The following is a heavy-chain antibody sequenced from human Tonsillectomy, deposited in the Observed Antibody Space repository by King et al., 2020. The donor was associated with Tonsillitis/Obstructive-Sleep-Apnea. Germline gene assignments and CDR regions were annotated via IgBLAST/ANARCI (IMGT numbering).Heavy chain of an antibody. CDR1: GGSISSYY. CDR2: IYYSGSP. V-gene: IGHV4-59*01. CDR3: AREKARANWFVP. Sequence: VQLQESGPGLVKPSETLSLTCTVSGGSISSYYWSWPRQPPGKGLEWIGYIYYSGSPNYNPSLKSRVTISVDTSKNQFSLKLSSVTAADTAVYYCAREKARANWFVPWGQGTLVTVSS. J-gene: IGHJ5*02.